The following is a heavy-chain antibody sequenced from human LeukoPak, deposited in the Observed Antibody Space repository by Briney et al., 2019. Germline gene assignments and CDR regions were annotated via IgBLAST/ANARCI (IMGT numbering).Heavy chain of an antibody. CDR3: AKVFVLMRGTPENWFDP. Sequence: PGGSLRLSCAASGFTFSNYAMHWVRQAPGKGLEWVAVISFDGSDKYYADSVRGRFTISRDNSKNTLYLHMTSLSVEDTAVYFCAKVFVLMRGTPENWFDPWGQGTLVTVSS. V-gene: IGHV3-30*18. D-gene: IGHD1-14*01. J-gene: IGHJ5*02. CDR2: ISFDGSDK. CDR1: GFTFSNYA.